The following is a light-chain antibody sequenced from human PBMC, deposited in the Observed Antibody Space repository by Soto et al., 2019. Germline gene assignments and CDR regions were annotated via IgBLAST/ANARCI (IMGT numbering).Light chain of an antibody. CDR1: QGIRNE. Sequence: AIQMTQSPSSLSASVGDRVTITCLASQGIRNELSWFQQRPGNAPTLLISAAPRLQSGVPSRFSGRGSVTDFTLTISSLQPEDFATYYCQQLHGYPITFGQGTRLEI. V-gene: IGKV1-6*01. CDR2: AAP. CDR3: QQLHGYPIT. J-gene: IGKJ5*01.